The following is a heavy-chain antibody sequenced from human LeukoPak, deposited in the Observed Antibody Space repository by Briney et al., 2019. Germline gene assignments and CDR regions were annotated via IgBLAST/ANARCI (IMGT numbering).Heavy chain of an antibody. D-gene: IGHD2-2*01. CDR1: GGSFSGYY. CDR2: INHSGST. V-gene: IGHV4-34*01. CDR3: AREPASSTRFDP. Sequence: PETLSLTCAVYGGSFSGYYWSWIRQPPGKGLEWIGEINHSGSTNYNPSLKSRVTISVDTSKNQFSLKLSSVTAADTAVYYCAREPASSTRFDPWGQGTLVTVSS. J-gene: IGHJ5*02.